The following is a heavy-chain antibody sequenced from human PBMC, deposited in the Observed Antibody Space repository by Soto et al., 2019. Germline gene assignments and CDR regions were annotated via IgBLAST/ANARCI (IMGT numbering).Heavy chain of an antibody. CDR3: ARGAASSDYYFVAGFDY. J-gene: IGHJ4*02. D-gene: IGHD3-22*01. CDR1: GFTFSGYS. Sequence: EVQLVASGGGLVQPGGSLRLSCADSGFTFSGYSMNWVRQAPGKGLEWLSYISYSSSTIYYADSVKGRFTISRDNAKNSLYLQMSSLRDEDTAVYYCARGAASSDYYFVAGFDYVGQGTLVTFSS. V-gene: IGHV3-48*02. CDR2: ISYSSSTI.